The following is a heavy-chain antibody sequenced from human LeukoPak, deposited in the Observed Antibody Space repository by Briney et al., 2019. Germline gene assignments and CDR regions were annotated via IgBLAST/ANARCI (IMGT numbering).Heavy chain of an antibody. V-gene: IGHV3-7*01. CDR1: GFTFSSYW. Sequence: PGGSLRLSCAASGFTFSSYWMSWVRQAPGKGLEWVANIKQDGSEKYYVDSVKGRFTISRENAKNSLYLQMNSLRAEDTAVYYCATGLRLYYFDYWGQGTLVTVSS. J-gene: IGHJ4*02. CDR2: IKQDGSEK. CDR3: ATGLRLYYFDY. D-gene: IGHD4-17*01.